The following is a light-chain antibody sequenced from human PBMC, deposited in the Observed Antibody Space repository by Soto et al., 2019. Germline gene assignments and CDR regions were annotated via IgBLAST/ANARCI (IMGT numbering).Light chain of an antibody. CDR3: QQYGSSPLT. CDR2: GAS. CDR1: QSLSSSN. J-gene: IGKJ1*01. V-gene: IGKV3-20*01. Sequence: RVMTQTPGTLSFSPGERPTLSCRASQSLSSSNLAWYQQKPGQSPRLLIYGASSRATDIPDRFSGSGSGTDFTLTISRLEPEDFAVYYCQQYGSSPLTFGQGTKVDVK.